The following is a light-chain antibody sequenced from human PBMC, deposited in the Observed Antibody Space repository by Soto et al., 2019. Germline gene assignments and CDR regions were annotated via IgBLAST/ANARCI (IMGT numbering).Light chain of an antibody. J-gene: IGKJ1*01. Sequence: DIVMTQSPATLSVSPGERATLSCRASQSIRTDLAWYQQTSGQGPRLLIYDASTRATGIPARFSGSGSGTEFTLTISSLQSEDFAVYYCQQYNNWPPWTFGQGTKVEIK. CDR2: DAS. V-gene: IGKV3D-15*01. CDR1: QSIRTD. CDR3: QQYNNWPPWT.